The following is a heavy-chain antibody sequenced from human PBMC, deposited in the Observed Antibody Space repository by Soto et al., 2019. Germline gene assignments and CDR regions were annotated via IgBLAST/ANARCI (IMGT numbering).Heavy chain of an antibody. CDR1: GFTFSSYW. J-gene: IGHJ4*02. D-gene: IGHD3-22*01. CDR2: IKQDGSEK. CDR3: ARVGLAYYYDSSGYYYFDY. V-gene: IGHV3-7*01. Sequence: GGSLRLSCAASGFTFSSYWMSWVRQAPGKGLEWVANIKQDGSEKYYVDSVKGRFTISRDNAKNSLYLQMNSLRAEDTAVYYCARVGLAYYYDSSGYYYFDYWGQGTLVTVSS.